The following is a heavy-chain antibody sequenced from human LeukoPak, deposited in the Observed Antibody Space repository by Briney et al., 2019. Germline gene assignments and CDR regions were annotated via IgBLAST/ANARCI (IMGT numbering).Heavy chain of an antibody. V-gene: IGHV3-66*02. CDR1: GFTVSSNY. D-gene: IGHD6-6*01. Sequence: PGGSLRLSCAASGFTVSSNYMSWVRQAPGKGLEWVSAIYSGGSTYYADSVKGRFTISRDNSKNTLYLQMNSLRAEDTAVYYCASIAARTNDYYYYMDVWGKGTTVTVSS. J-gene: IGHJ6*03. CDR3: ASIAARTNDYYYYMDV. CDR2: IYSGGST.